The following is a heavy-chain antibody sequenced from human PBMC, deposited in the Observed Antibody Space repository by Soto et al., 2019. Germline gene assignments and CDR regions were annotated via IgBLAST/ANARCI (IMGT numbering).Heavy chain of an antibody. CDR3: ATAGGSSWYGWNY. CDR2: IRATSNTYAT. Sequence: EVQLVDSGGGLVQPGGSLKLSCAASGFTFSGSTIHWVRQTSEKGLEWVGRIRATSNTYATEYNESVRGRFTISREDSESTAYLEMNSLKTEDTAVYYCATAGGSSWYGWNYWGQGTLVTVSS. V-gene: IGHV3-73*01. CDR1: GFTFSGST. J-gene: IGHJ4*02. D-gene: IGHD6-13*01.